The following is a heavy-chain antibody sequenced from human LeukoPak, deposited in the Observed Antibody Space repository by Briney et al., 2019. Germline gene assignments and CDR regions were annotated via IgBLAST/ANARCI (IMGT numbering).Heavy chain of an antibody. Sequence: ASVKVSCKPSGGTFSSYAISWVRQAPGQGLEWMGGIIPIFGTANYAQKFQGRVTLTADKSPSTAYMELSSLRSQDTAVCYCSRQGDRFGWLSVDVELQASRIDYWGKGNLENVSS. CDR1: GGTFSSYA. CDR3: SRQGDRFGWLSVDVELQASRIDY. J-gene: IGHJ4*02. D-gene: IGHD3-22*01. CDR2: IIPIFGTA. V-gene: IGHV1-69*06.